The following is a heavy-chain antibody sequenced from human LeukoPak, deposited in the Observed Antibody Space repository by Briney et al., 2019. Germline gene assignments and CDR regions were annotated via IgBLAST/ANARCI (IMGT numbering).Heavy chain of an antibody. D-gene: IGHD4-17*01. CDR3: ARSAQTVTTFPLDY. CDR2: IYYSGST. J-gene: IGHJ4*02. V-gene: IGHV4-31*03. Sequence: SQTLSLTCTVSGGSVSSGGYYWSWIRQHPGQGLEWIGYIYYSGSTYYNPSLQSRVTISVDTSKNQFSLKLSSATAADTAVYYCARSAQTVTTFPLDYWGQGTLVTVSS. CDR1: GGSVSSGGYY.